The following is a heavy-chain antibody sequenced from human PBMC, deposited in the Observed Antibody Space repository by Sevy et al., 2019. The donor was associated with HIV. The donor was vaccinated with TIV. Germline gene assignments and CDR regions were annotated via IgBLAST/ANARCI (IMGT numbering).Heavy chain of an antibody. CDR1: GDSVSSNSAA. D-gene: IGHD3-3*01. CDR3: ARGVIVLRFLEWLSETYYYYYYMDV. Sequence: SQTLSLTCAISGDSVSSNSAAWNWIRQSPSRGLEWLGRTYYRSKWYNDYAVSVKSRITINPDTSMNQFSLQLISVTPEDTAVYYCARGVIVLRFLEWLSETYYYYYYMDVWGKGTTVTVSS. V-gene: IGHV6-1*01. CDR2: TYYRSKWYN. J-gene: IGHJ6*03.